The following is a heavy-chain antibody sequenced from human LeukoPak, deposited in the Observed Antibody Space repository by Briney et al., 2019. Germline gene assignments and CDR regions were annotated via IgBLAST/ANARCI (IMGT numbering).Heavy chain of an antibody. CDR1: GYTFTGYY. CDR3: ARLGFCSGGSCYSLGY. Sequence: ASVKVSCKASGYTFTGYYMHWVRQAPGQGLEWMGWINPYSSDTNYAQHFQGRVTMTRDTSISTAYMELSSLRSDDTAVYYCARLGFCSGGSCYSLGYWGQGTMVTVSS. D-gene: IGHD2-15*01. J-gene: IGHJ4*02. V-gene: IGHV1-2*02. CDR2: INPYSSDT.